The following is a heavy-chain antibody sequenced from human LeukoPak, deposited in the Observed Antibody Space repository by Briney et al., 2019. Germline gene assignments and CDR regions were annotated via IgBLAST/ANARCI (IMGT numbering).Heavy chain of an antibody. D-gene: IGHD6-19*01. CDR3: ARGTPSGWYGTAY. V-gene: IGHV1-8*01. CDR1: GYTFTSYD. CDR2: MNPNSGNT. Sequence: ASVKVSCKASGYTFTSYDIKWVRQAAGQGLEWMGWMNPNSGNTGYAQKFQGRVTMTRNTSISTAYMELTSLRSEDTAVYYCARGTPSGWYGTAYWGQGTLVTVSS. J-gene: IGHJ4*02.